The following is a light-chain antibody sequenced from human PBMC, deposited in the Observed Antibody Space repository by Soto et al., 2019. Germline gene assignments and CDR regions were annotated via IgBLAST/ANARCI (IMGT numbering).Light chain of an antibody. CDR1: QSVSSN. V-gene: IGKV3-15*01. Sequence: EIVMTQSPATLSVSPGERATLSCRASQSVSSNLAWYQQKPGQAPRLLIYGASTRATGIPARFSGSGSGTEFTLTISSLQSEDFAVYYCQQYNNWPPSMYTFGQGTKPEIK. CDR3: QQYNNWPPSMYT. J-gene: IGKJ2*01. CDR2: GAS.